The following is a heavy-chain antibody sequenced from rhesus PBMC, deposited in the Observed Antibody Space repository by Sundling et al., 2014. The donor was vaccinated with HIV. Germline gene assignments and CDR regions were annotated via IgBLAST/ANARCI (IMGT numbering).Heavy chain of an antibody. V-gene: IGHV3-78*01. J-gene: IGHJ4*01. CDR3: ARALTAMSHGSGFDY. Sequence: EVQLVESGGGVVQPGGSLRLSCAASGFTFDDYAMHWVRQAPGRGLEWVSAISWSGDSTGYADSVKGRFTISRDNAKNSLYLQMNRLRAEDTALYYCARALTAMSHGSGFDYVGPRESWSPSPQ. CDR2: ISWSGDST. D-gene: IGHD2-27*01. CDR1: GFTFDDYA.